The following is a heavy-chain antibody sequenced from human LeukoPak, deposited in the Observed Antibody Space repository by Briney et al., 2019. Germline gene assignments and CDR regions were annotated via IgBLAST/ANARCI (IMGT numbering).Heavy chain of an antibody. CDR1: GFSLNTSGMC. J-gene: IGHJ4*02. D-gene: IGHD2/OR15-2a*01. CDR2: IDWDDYK. V-gene: IGHV2-70*11. Sequence: SGPTLANPTQTLTLTRTFSGFSLNTSGMCVSWIRQPPGKALEWLARIDWDDYKYYITSLKTRLTISKDTSKNQVVLTMTNMDPVDTATYYCARIRSMPGYYCDYWGQRTLVTVSS. CDR3: ARIRSMPGYYCDY.